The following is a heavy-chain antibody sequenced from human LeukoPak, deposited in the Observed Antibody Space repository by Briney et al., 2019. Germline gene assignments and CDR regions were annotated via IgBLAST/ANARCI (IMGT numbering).Heavy chain of an antibody. V-gene: IGHV1-2*02. J-gene: IGHJ4*02. CDR1: GYTFTGYY. CDR3: ARDLSACSGGSCYFDY. CDR2: INPNSGGT. Sequence: GASVKVSCKASGYTFTGYYMHWVRQAPGQGLEWMGWINPNSGGTNYAQKFQGRVTMTRDTSISTAYMELSRLRSDDTAVYYCARDLSACSGGSCYFDYWGQGTLVTVSS. D-gene: IGHD2-15*01.